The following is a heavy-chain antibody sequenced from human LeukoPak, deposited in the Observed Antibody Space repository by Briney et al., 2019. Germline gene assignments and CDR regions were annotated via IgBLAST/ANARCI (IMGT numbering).Heavy chain of an antibody. CDR2: IIPIFGTA. CDR3: AREGPKGRDY. J-gene: IGHJ4*02. CDR1: GGPFSSYA. Sequence: GPSVKVSSKASGGPFSSYAISWVRRAPGQGLEWMGGIIPIFGTANYSQKFQGRVTITADESTSRAYMELSSLRSEDTAVYYCAREGPKGRDYWGQGTLVTVSS. V-gene: IGHV1-69*01.